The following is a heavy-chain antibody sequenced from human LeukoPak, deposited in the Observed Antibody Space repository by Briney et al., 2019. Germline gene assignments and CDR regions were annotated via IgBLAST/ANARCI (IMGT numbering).Heavy chain of an antibody. CDR3: ARVVRTTVTTWVDY. CDR1: GGSISSSSYY. J-gene: IGHJ4*02. D-gene: IGHD4-17*01. CDR2: IYYSGST. Sequence: PSETLSLTCTVSGGSISSSSYYWGWIRQPPGKGLEWIGSIYYSGSTYYNPSLKSRVTISVDTSKNQFSLKLSSVTAADTAVYYCARVVRTTVTTWVDYWGQGTLVTVSS. V-gene: IGHV4-39*07.